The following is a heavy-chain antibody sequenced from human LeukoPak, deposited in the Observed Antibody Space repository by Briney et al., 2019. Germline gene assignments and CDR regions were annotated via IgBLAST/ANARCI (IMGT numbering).Heavy chain of an antibody. Sequence: GGSLRLSCAASGLIFSNYWMTWVRQAPGKGLEWVANIKEDGSEAYYVDSVKGRFTISRDNDKNTLYLQMNSLRAEDTAVYYCEAYGSVWGQGTLVIVSS. CDR1: GLIFSNYW. V-gene: IGHV3-7*03. CDR3: EAYGSV. CDR2: IKEDGSEA. D-gene: IGHD3-10*01. J-gene: IGHJ4*02.